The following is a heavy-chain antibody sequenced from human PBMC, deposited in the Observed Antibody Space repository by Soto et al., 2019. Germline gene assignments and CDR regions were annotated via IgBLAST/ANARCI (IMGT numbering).Heavy chain of an antibody. CDR3: TREDIVVVPAAISYYYYYMDV. V-gene: IGHV3-73*01. J-gene: IGHJ6*03. CDR2: IRSKANSYAT. D-gene: IGHD2-2*01. Sequence: EVQLVESGGGLVQPGGSLKLSCAASGFTFSGSAMHWVRQASGKGLEWVGRIRSKANSYATAYAASVKGRFTISRDDSKNTAYLQMNSLKTEDTAVEYCTREDIVVVPAAISYYYYYMDVWGKGTTVTVSS. CDR1: GFTFSGSA.